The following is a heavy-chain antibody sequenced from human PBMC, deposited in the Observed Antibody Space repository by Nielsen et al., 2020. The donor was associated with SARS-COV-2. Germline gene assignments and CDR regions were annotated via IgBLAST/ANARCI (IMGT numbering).Heavy chain of an antibody. CDR3: ARAYCSSTSCYPIVPQYYYYMDV. D-gene: IGHD2-2*01. Sequence: SETLSLTCAVSGASIRNTYWGWIRQPPGKRLEWIAYSDHSWRINYNPSLKSRVTISVDTSENKFSLKLSSVTAADTAVYYCARAYCSSTSCYPIVPQYYYYMDVWGKGTTVTVSS. CDR1: GASIRNTY. V-gene: IGHV4-4*08. CDR2: SDHSWRI. J-gene: IGHJ6*03.